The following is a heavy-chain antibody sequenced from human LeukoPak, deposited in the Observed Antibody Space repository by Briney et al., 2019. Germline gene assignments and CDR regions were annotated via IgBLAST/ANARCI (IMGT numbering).Heavy chain of an antibody. CDR3: ARDKATMNFDY. J-gene: IGHJ4*02. CDR2: ISYDGSNK. V-gene: IGHV3-30-3*01. CDR1: GGTFSSYA. Sequence: SCKASGGTFSSYAMHWVRQAPGKGLEWVAVISYDGSNKYYADSVKGRFTISRDNSKNTLYLQMNSLRAEDTAVYYCARDKATMNFDYWGQGTLVTVSS. D-gene: IGHD5-24*01.